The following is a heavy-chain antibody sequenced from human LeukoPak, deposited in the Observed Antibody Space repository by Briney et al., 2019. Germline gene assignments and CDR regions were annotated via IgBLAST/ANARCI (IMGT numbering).Heavy chain of an antibody. D-gene: IGHD3-3*01. Sequence: GGSLRLSCAASGFTFSSYAMSWVRQAPGKGLEWVSAISGSGGSTYCADSVKGRFTISRDNSKNTLYLQMNSLRAEDTAVYYCAKDRAVLRFLEWLPDYFDYWGQGTLVTVSS. J-gene: IGHJ4*02. CDR1: GFTFSSYA. V-gene: IGHV3-23*01. CDR3: AKDRAVLRFLEWLPDYFDY. CDR2: ISGSGGST.